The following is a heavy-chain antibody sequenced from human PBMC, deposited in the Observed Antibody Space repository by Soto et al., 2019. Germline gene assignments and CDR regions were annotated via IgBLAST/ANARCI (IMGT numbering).Heavy chain of an antibody. CDR3: ASSRSHSNYYYYGMDV. CDR2: IDPSDSYN. Sequence: GESLDISCKGCGHSLTSYWIGCVRQLPEKGLECMGRIDPSDSYNTNSPSFQGHDTITAAKYISTASLQSSSLKPSDTAMYYCASSRSHSNYYYYGMDVWGQGTTVTVSS. CDR1: GHSLTSYW. V-gene: IGHV5-10-1*01. J-gene: IGHJ6*02. D-gene: IGHD1-26*01.